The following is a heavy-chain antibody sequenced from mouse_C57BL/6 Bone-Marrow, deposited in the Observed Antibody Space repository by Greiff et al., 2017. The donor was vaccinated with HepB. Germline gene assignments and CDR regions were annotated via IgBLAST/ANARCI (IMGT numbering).Heavy chain of an antibody. V-gene: IGHV7-1*01. CDR3: ARDARSMGYWYFDV. Sequence: EVQGVESGGGLVQSGRSLRLSCATSGFTFSDFYMEWVRQAPGKGLEWIAASRNKANDYTTEYSASVKGRFIVSRDTSQSILYLQMNALRAEDTAIYYCARDARSMGYWYFDVWGTGTTVTVSS. J-gene: IGHJ1*03. CDR2: SRNKANDYTT. D-gene: IGHD2-3*01. CDR1: GFTFSDFY.